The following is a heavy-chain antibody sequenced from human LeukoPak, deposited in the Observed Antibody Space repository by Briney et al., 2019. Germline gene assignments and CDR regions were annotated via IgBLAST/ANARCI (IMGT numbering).Heavy chain of an antibody. CDR1: GGTLSSYT. D-gene: IGHD2-2*01. V-gene: IGHV1-69*04. J-gene: IGHJ4*02. Sequence: ASVKVSCKGSGGTLSSYTISWVRQAPGQGREWMGRIIPILGIANYVQKFQGRFTITADKSTITAYMELSSLRSEDTAVYYCARDPARDIVVVPASGPLSFDYWGQGTLVTVSS. CDR3: ARDPARDIVVVPASGPLSFDY. CDR2: IIPILGIA.